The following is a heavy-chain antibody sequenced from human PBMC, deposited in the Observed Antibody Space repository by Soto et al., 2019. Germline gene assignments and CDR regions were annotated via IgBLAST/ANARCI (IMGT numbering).Heavy chain of an antibody. CDR1: GFSLSTSGVG. J-gene: IGHJ6*02. D-gene: IGHD5-12*01. CDR2: IYWDDDK. V-gene: IGHV2-5*02. Sequence: QITLNESGPTLVKPTQTLTLTCTFSGFSLSTSGVGVGWIRQPPGKALEWLALIYWDDDKRYSPSLKSKLTITKDTSKNQVVLTMTNMDPVDTATYYCAHSPCHPSMGGYDYYYYYGMDVWGQGTTVTVSS. CDR3: AHSPCHPSMGGYDYYYYYGMDV.